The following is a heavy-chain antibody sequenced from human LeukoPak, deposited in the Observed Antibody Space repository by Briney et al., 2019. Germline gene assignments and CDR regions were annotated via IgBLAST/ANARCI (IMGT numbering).Heavy chain of an antibody. J-gene: IGHJ4*02. D-gene: IGHD2-15*01. CDR2: ISSSSSTI. CDR3: ARGDCSGGSCYLSLTTIDY. V-gene: IGHV3-48*01. CDR1: GFTFSSYS. Sequence: GGSLRLSCAASGFTFSSYSMNWVRQAPGKGLEWLSYISSSSSTIYYADSVKGRFTISRDNAKNSLYLQMNSLRAEDTAVYYCARGDCSGGSCYLSLTTIDYWGQGTLVTVSS.